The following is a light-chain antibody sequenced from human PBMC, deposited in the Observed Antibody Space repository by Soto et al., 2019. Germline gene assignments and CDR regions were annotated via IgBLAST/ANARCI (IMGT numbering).Light chain of an antibody. Sequence: QSALTQPRSVSGSPGQSVTISCTGTINDVGGYNYISWYQQHPGKAPKFIIYDVTKRPSGVPDRFSGSKSGNTASLTISGVQAEDEADYYCCSYAGAYTYVVFGGGTKLTVL. CDR3: CSYAGAYTYVV. J-gene: IGLJ2*01. CDR2: DVT. CDR1: INDVGGYNY. V-gene: IGLV2-11*01.